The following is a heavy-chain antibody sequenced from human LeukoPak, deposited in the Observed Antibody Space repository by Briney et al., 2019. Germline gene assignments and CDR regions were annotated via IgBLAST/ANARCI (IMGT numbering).Heavy chain of an antibody. D-gene: IGHD5-18*01. CDR1: GFTFDDYA. V-gene: IGHV3-9*01. J-gene: IGHJ6*02. CDR3: AKDKGYSYGFTYGMDV. CDR2: ISWNSGSI. Sequence: PGGSLRLSCAASGFTFDDYAMHWVRQAPGKGLEWVSGISWNSGSIGYADSVKGRFTISRDNAKNSLYLQMNSLRAEDTALYYCAKDKGYSYGFTYGMDVWGQGTTVTVSS.